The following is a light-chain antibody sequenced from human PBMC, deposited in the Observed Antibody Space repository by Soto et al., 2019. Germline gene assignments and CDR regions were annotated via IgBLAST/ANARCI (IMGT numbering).Light chain of an antibody. CDR1: QSISSN. Sequence: EIVMTQSPATLSVSPGERATLSCRASQSISSNLAWYQQKPGQAPRLLMFRTSSRATGFPARFSGSGSGTEFNLTISSLQSEDFGVYYCQQYGSSGTSGQGTKVDIK. J-gene: IGKJ1*01. V-gene: IGKV3-15*01. CDR2: RTS. CDR3: QQYGSSGT.